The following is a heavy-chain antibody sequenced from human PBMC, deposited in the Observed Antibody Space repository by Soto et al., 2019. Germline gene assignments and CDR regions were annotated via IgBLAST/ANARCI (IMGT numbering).Heavy chain of an antibody. Sequence: QITLKESGPTLMKPTQTLTLTCTFSGFSLSTSGVGVGWIRQPPGKALEWLAFIYWDDDKRYSPSLRSRLTITKDTSKNQVVLTMTNMDPVDTATYYCAHRGPINSDWDGGFLDSWGQGTLATVSS. CDR2: IYWDDDK. D-gene: IGHD6-19*01. J-gene: IGHJ4*02. CDR1: GFSLSTSGVG. CDR3: AHRGPINSDWDGGFLDS. V-gene: IGHV2-5*02.